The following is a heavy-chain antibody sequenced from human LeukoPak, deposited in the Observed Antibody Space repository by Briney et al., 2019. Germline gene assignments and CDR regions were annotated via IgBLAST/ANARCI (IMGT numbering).Heavy chain of an antibody. CDR1: GYTFTSYD. CDR2: MNPNSGNT. D-gene: IGHD3-22*01. Sequence: ASVKVSCTASGYTFTSYDINWVRQATGQGLEWMGWMNPNSGNTGYAQMFQGRVTMTTDTSTSTAYMELKNLRSDDTAVYYCARTPGMVVVKTFYCMDVWGQGTTVTVSS. V-gene: IGHV1-8*01. J-gene: IGHJ6*02. CDR3: ARTPGMVVVKTFYCMDV.